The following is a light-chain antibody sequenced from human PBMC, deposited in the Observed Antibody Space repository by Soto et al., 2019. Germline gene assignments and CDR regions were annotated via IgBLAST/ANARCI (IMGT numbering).Light chain of an antibody. CDR1: HSLMYSDGISY. CDR2: KVS. J-gene: IGKJ2*01. V-gene: IGKV2-30*01. Sequence: DVVMTQSPLSLPVTLGQPASISCRSSHSLMYSDGISYLSWFQQRPGQSPRRLIYKVSNRDSWVPDRFSGSGSGTDFTLKISRVEADDVGVYYCMQGTHWLPGPLGQGTKLQIK. CDR3: MQGTHWLPGP.